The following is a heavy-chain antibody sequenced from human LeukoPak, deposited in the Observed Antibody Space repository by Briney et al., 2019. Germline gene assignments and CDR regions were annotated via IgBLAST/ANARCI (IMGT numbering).Heavy chain of an antibody. J-gene: IGHJ4*02. D-gene: IGHD3-3*01. CDR2: IGGKASGGTS. V-gene: IGHV3-49*04. CDR1: GSTFCDYG. Sequence: GGSLRLSCRASGSTFCDYGMSWVRQAPGKGLEWVGFIGGKASGGTSEYAASVKGRFSISRDDSKSIAYLQMNSLKTEDTAVYYCTADQFFWGQGTLVTVSP. CDR3: TADQFF.